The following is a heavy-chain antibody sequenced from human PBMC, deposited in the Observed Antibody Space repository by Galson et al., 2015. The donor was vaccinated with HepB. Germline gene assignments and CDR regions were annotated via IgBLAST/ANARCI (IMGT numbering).Heavy chain of an antibody. CDR2: IWFDGSNK. CDR3: ARAGGNSGELSAFDT. CDR1: GSTFSTYG. J-gene: IGHJ3*02. Sequence: SLRLSCAASGSTFSTYGMHWVRQAPGKGLDWVAVIWFDGSNKYYADSVKGRFTISRDNSKNTLYLQMNSLRVEDTAVYYCARAGGNSGELSAFDTWGQGTMVTVSS. V-gene: IGHV3-33*01. D-gene: IGHD4-23*01.